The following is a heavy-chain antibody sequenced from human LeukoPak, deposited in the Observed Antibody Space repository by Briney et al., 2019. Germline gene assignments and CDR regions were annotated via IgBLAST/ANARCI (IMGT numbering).Heavy chain of an antibody. J-gene: IGHJ4*02. V-gene: IGHV1-69*13. Sequence: ASVKVPCKASGGTFSSYAISWVRQAPGQWLEWMGGIIPIFGTANYAQKFQGRVTITADESTSTAYMELSSLRSEDTAVYYCARVGSGYDLDYWGQGTLVTVSS. CDR3: ARVGSGYDLDY. D-gene: IGHD5-12*01. CDR2: IIPIFGTA. CDR1: GGTFSSYA.